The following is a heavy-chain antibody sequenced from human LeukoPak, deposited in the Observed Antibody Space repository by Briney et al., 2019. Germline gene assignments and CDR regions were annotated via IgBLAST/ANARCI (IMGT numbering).Heavy chain of an antibody. J-gene: IGHJ3*02. V-gene: IGHV3-30-3*01. CDR3: ARDDYVWGSYRLFDI. D-gene: IGHD3-16*02. CDR1: GFTFSSYA. CDR2: ISYDGSNK. Sequence: PGRSLRLSCAASGFTFSSYAMHWVRHAPGKGLEGVAVISYDGSNKYYADSVKGRFTISRDNSKNTLYLQMNSLRAEDTAVYYCARDDYVWGSYRLFDIWGQGTMVTVSS.